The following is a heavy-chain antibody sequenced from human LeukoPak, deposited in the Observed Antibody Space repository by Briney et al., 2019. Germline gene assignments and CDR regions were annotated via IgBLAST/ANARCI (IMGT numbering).Heavy chain of an antibody. D-gene: IGHD1-14*01. J-gene: IGHJ4*02. V-gene: IGHV3-48*03. Sequence: AGGSLRLSCAASGFTFSSYEMNWVRQAPGKGLEWVSYISSSGSTIYYADSVKGRFTISRDNAKNPLYLQMNSLRAEDTAVYYCAREVTEPLYFDYWGQGTLVTVSS. CDR1: GFTFSSYE. CDR3: AREVTEPLYFDY. CDR2: ISSSGSTI.